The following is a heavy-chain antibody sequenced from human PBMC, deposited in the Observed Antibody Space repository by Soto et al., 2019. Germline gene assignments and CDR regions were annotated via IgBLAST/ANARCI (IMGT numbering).Heavy chain of an antibody. Sequence: QVHLLESGPGLVKPSQTLSLTCSVSGGSISTVDYFWAWIRQHPGQALEYSGYIYKSTTTYYNPSFESRVAISIDTSKSQFSLNVNSVTAADTAVYFCARGRYCLTGRCFPNWFDSWGQGTLVTVSS. CDR3: ARGRYCLTGRCFPNWFDS. D-gene: IGHD2-15*01. CDR1: GGSISTVDYF. V-gene: IGHV4-30-4*01. J-gene: IGHJ5*01. CDR2: IYKSTTT.